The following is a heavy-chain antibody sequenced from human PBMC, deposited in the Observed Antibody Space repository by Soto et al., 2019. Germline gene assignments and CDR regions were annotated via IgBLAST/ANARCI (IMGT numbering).Heavy chain of an antibody. D-gene: IGHD2-15*01. V-gene: IGHV3-23*01. CDR1: GFTFSSYA. CDR3: AKDHWGYFRTPALYYFDY. J-gene: IGHJ4*02. Sequence: HPGGSLRLSCAASGFTFSSYAMSWVRQAPGKGLEWVSAISGSGGSTYYADSVKGRFTISRDNSKNTLYLQMNSLRAEDTAVYYCAKDHWGYFRTPALYYFDYWGQGTLVTVSS. CDR2: ISGSGGST.